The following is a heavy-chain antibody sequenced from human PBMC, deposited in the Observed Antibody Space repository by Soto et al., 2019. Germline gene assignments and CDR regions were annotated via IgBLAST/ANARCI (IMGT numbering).Heavy chain of an antibody. CDR1: GFTIGSYG. V-gene: IGHV3-33*01. Sequence: QVLLVESGGGVVQPGTSLRLSCAASGFTIGSYGMHWVRQAPGKGLEWVAGLWYDGDDKYYGDSVKGRLTISRDNSRNTLYLLMNSLRAEDTAVYYCVRGPYYGLYYFDSWGQGTLVTVSS. D-gene: IGHD3-10*01. J-gene: IGHJ4*02. CDR2: LWYDGDDK. CDR3: VRGPYYGLYYFDS.